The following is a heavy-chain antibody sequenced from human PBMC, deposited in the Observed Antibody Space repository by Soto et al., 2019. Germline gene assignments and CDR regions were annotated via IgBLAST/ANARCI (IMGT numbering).Heavy chain of an antibody. CDR1: GDSISNYY. CDR3: ARQAEDTWNYFALNV. D-gene: IGHD1-7*01. Sequence: PSETLSLTCTVSGDSISNYYWGWIRQPPGKGLEWIGYIYYSGSTSYNPSLKSRVTISVDTSKNQFSLKLSSVTAADTAVYYCARQAEDTWNYFALNVWGQGILVTVSS. J-gene: IGHJ4*02. V-gene: IGHV4-59*08. CDR2: IYYSGST.